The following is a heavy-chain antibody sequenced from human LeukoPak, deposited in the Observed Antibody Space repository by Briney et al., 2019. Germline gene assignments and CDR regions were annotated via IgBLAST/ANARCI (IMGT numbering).Heavy chain of an antibody. V-gene: IGHV3-23*01. Sequence: TGGSLRLSCAASGFTFSSYAMSWVRQAPGKGLEWVSAISGSGGSTYYADSVKGRFTISRDNSKNTLYLQMNSLRAEDTAVYYCAKFNGYYPYPSNFDYWGQGTLVTVSS. CDR3: AKFNGYYPYPSNFDY. J-gene: IGHJ4*02. CDR2: ISGSGGST. D-gene: IGHD3-22*01. CDR1: GFTFSSYA.